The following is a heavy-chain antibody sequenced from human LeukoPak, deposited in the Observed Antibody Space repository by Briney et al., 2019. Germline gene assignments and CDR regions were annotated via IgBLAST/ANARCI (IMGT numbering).Heavy chain of an antibody. Sequence: GGSLRLSCAASGFTFSSYSMNWFRQAPGKGLEGVSYISSSSSTIYYADSVKGRFTISRDNAKNSLYLQMNSLRDEDTAVYYCASIGWYSNEFDYWGQGTLVTVSS. D-gene: IGHD6-19*01. V-gene: IGHV3-48*02. CDR1: GFTFSSYS. CDR2: ISSSSSTI. J-gene: IGHJ4*02. CDR3: ASIGWYSNEFDY.